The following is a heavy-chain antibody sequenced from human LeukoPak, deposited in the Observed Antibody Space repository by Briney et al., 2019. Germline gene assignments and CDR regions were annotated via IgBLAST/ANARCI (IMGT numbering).Heavy chain of an antibody. CDR2: ISSSSNLI. V-gene: IGHV3-48*01. J-gene: IGHJ4*02. Sequence: GVSLRLSCAASGFTFSSYSMNWVRQAPGKGMEWVSYISSSSNLIYYADSVKGRFTISRDNAKNSLYLQMNSLRVEDMAVYYCAREGMGSSTLDYWGQGTLVTVSS. D-gene: IGHD3-10*01. CDR3: AREGMGSSTLDY. CDR1: GFTFSSYS.